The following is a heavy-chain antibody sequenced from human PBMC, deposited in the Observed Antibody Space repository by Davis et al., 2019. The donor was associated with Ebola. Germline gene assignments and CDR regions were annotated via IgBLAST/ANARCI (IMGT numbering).Heavy chain of an antibody. V-gene: IGHV3-74*01. Sequence: HTGGSLRLSCAASGFTFSSYWMHWVRHAPGKGLVWVSRINSDGSSTSYADSVKGRFTISRDNSKNTLYLQMNSLRAEDTAVYYCARARGSSGGSCNLWGQGTLVTVSS. CDR1: GFTFSSYW. CDR3: ARARGSSGGSCNL. D-gene: IGHD2-15*01. J-gene: IGHJ5*02. CDR2: INSDGSST.